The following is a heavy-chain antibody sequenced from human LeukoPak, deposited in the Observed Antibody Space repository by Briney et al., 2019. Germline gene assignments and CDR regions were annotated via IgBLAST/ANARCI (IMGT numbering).Heavy chain of an antibody. CDR1: GFTVSSNY. Sequence: PGGSLRLSCAASGFTVSSNYMSWVRQAPGKGLEWVSVIYSGGSTYYADSVKGRFTISRDNSKNTLYLQMNSLRAEDTAVYYCVIYSGYDESFGYWGQGTLVTVSS. CDR3: VIYSGYDESFGY. CDR2: IYSGGST. V-gene: IGHV3-66*01. D-gene: IGHD5-12*01. J-gene: IGHJ4*02.